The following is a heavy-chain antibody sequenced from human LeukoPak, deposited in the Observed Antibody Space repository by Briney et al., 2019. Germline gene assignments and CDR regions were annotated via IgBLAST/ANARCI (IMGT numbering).Heavy chain of an antibody. CDR3: ARTENVGAIPFDY. CDR1: GFTFSSYS. D-gene: IGHD1-26*01. V-gene: IGHV3-48*04. CDR2: ISSSSSTI. J-gene: IGHJ4*02. Sequence: QAGGSLRLSCAASGFTFSSYSMNWVRQAPGKGLEWVSYISSSSSTIYYADSVKGRFTISRDNAKNSLYLQMNSLRAEDTAVYYCARTENVGAIPFDYWGQGTLVTVSS.